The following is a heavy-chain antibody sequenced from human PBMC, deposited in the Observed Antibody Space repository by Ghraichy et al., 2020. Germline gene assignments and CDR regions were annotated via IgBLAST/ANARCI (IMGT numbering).Heavy chain of an antibody. CDR3: ARGSIRGFDY. D-gene: IGHD2-2*02. Sequence: GESLNISCAASGSSFSVYSMSWVRQAPGKGLEWIAYISSSSSTIYYADSVKGQFTISRDNAKTSLYLQMNSLRDDDTAIYYCARGSIRGFDYWGQGTLVTVSS. CDR1: GSSFSVYS. V-gene: IGHV3-48*02. CDR2: ISSSSSTI. J-gene: IGHJ4*02.